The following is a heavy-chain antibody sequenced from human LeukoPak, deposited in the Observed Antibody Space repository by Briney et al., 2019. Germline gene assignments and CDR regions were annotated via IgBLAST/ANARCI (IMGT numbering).Heavy chain of an antibody. CDR1: GFTFSSYG. D-gene: IGHD3-16*01. J-gene: IGHJ4*02. Sequence: GRSLRLSCAASGFTFSSYGMHWVRQAPGEGLEWVAVISYDGSNKYYADSVKGRFTISRDNSKNTLYLQMNSLRAEDTAVYYCAKDNGGGPVDYWGQGTLVTVSS. CDR2: ISYDGSNK. V-gene: IGHV3-30*18. CDR3: AKDNGGGPVDY.